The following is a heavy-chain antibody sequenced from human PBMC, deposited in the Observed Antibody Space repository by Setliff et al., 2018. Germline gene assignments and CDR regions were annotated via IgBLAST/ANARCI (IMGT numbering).Heavy chain of an antibody. D-gene: IGHD3-16*01. CDR1: GFTFSAHY. Sequence: GGSLRLSCAASGFTFSAHYMDWLRQAPGKGLEWVGRIRNKDNSYTTEYAASVKGRFTISRDDSKNSLFLQMNSLKTEDTVVYYCGVWIYGLGYWGQGTLVTVSS. J-gene: IGHJ4*02. V-gene: IGHV3-72*01. CDR3: GVWIYGLGY. CDR2: IRNKDNSYTT.